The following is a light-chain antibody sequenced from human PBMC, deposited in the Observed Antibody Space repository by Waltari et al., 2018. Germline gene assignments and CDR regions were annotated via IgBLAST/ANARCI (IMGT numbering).Light chain of an antibody. Sequence: QSALTQPASVSGSPGQSITISCTGTSSDVGAYKLGSWYQQHPGTAPKFMIYEVSKRPSGVSNRFSGSKSGNTASLTISGLQAEDEAAYYCCSYAGSSTWVFGGWTKLTVL. CDR1: SSDVGAYKL. CDR3: CSYAGSSTWV. CDR2: EVS. V-gene: IGLV2-23*02. J-gene: IGLJ3*02.